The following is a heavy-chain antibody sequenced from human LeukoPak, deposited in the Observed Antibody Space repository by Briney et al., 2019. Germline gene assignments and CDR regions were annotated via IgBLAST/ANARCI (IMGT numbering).Heavy chain of an antibody. J-gene: IGHJ5*02. CDR1: GFTFSDYY. D-gene: IGHD3-22*01. CDR3: ARGGAVIVVSRVGFGP. Sequence: GGSLRLSCAASGFTFSDYYMSWIRQAPGKGLEWVSYISSSGSTIYYADSVKGRFTISRDNAKNSLYLQMNSLRAEDTAVYYCARGGAVIVVSRVGFGPWGQGTLVTVSS. V-gene: IGHV3-11*04. CDR2: ISSSGSTI.